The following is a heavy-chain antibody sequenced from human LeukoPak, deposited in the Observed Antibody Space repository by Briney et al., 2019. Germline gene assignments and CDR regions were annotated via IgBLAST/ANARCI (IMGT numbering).Heavy chain of an antibody. CDR2: ISSSSSYI. D-gene: IGHD2-2*02. V-gene: IGHV3-21*01. J-gene: IGHJ4*02. Sequence: GGSLRLSCAASGFTFSSYSMNWVRQAPGKGLEWVSSISSSSSYIYYADSVKGRFTISRDNAKNSLYLQMNSLRAEDTAVYYCAIDLGYCSSISCYMLDYWGQGTLVTVSS. CDR3: AIDLGYCSSISCYMLDY. CDR1: GFTFSSYS.